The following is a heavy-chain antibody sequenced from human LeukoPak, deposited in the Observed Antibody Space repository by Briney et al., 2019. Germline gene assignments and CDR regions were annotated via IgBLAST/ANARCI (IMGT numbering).Heavy chain of an antibody. V-gene: IGHV1-18*01. Sequence: ASVKVSCKASGYTFTSYGISWVRQAPGQGLEWMGWISAYNGNTNYAQKLQGRVTITADESTSTAYMELSSLRSEDTAVYYCARAAGLLWFGESSNHWFDPWGQGTLVTVSS. D-gene: IGHD3-10*01. CDR2: ISAYNGNT. CDR3: ARAAGLLWFGESSNHWFDP. CDR1: GYTFTSYG. J-gene: IGHJ5*02.